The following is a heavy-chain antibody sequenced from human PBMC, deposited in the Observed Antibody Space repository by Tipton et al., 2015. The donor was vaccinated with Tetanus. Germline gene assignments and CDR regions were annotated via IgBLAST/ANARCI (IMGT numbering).Heavy chain of an antibody. V-gene: IGHV3-66*01. J-gene: IGHJ4*02. Sequence: SLRLSCAASGFTLSTYAMNWVRQAPGKGLEWVSVIFSGGSTYYADSVKGRFTISRDNSKNTLYLQMNSLRAEDTAVYYCARDRDGDYAAFDYWGQGTLVTVSS. D-gene: IGHD4-17*01. CDR1: GFTLSTYA. CDR2: IFSGGST. CDR3: ARDRDGDYAAFDY.